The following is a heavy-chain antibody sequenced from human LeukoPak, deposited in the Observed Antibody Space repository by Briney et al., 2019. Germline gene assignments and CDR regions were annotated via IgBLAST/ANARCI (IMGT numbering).Heavy chain of an antibody. J-gene: IGHJ4*02. CDR3: ARVGVAGTVRYFDY. CDR1: GGSISSNNW. D-gene: IGHD6-19*01. V-gene: IGHV4-4*02. Sequence: SGTLSLTCAVSGGSISSNNWWSWVRQPPGKGLEWIGEIYHSGTTNNNPSLKSRVTISVDKSKNQFSLKLSSVTAADTAVYYCARVGVAGTVRYFDYWGQGTLVTVSS. CDR2: IYHSGTT.